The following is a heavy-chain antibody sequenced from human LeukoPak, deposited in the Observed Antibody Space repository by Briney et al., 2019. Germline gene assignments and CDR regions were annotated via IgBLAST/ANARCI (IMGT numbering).Heavy chain of an antibody. Sequence: GASVKVSCKASGYTFTSYAMNWVRQAPGQGLEWMGWINTNTGNPTYAQGFTGRFVFSLDTSVSTAYLQISSLKAEDTAVYYCARGPYDYYDSSGPVWAFDIWGQGTMVTVSS. D-gene: IGHD3-22*01. J-gene: IGHJ3*02. CDR2: INTNTGNP. V-gene: IGHV7-4-1*02. CDR1: GYTFTSYA. CDR3: ARGPYDYYDSSGPVWAFDI.